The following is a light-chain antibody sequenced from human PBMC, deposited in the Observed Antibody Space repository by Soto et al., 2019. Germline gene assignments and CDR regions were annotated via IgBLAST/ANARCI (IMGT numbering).Light chain of an antibody. CDR2: TAS. CDR1: QSISSY. Sequence: DIQMTQSPSSLSASVGDRVTITCRASQSISSYLNCYQQKPGKAPNLLIYTASSLQSGVPSRFSGSGSGTDFTLTISSLGPEDFATYYRQQSYSTPWTFGQGTKVQIK. V-gene: IGKV1-39*01. CDR3: QQSYSTPWT. J-gene: IGKJ1*01.